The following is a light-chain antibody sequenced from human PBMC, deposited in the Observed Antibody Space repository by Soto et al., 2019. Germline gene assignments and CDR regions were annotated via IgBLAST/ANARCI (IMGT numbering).Light chain of an antibody. CDR1: QSVSSN. CDR2: RAS. V-gene: IGKV3-15*01. CDR3: QQYNNWPPRYT. Sequence: EIVMTQSPATLSVSPGERATLSCRASQSVSSNLAWYQQKPGQAPRLLIYRASTRATGIPARFSGSGSGTEFTLTISSLQSEDFAVYYCQQYNNWPPRYTFGQGTKLEIK. J-gene: IGKJ2*01.